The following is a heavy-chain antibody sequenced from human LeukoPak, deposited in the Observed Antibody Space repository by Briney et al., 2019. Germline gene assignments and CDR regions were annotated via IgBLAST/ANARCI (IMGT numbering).Heavy chain of an antibody. D-gene: IGHD1-26*01. J-gene: IGHJ4*02. CDR1: GYTFTSYA. CDR2: INTNTGNP. Sequence: ASVKVSCKASGYTFTSYAMNWVRQAPGQGLEWMGWINTNTGNPTYAQGFTGRFVFSLDTSVSTAYLQISSIKAEDTAVYYCAKKESGSYGVYFDYWGQGSLVTVSS. CDR3: AKKESGSYGVYFDY. V-gene: IGHV7-4-1*02.